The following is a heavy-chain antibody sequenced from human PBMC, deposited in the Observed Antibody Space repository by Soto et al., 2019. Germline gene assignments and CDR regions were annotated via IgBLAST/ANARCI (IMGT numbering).Heavy chain of an antibody. CDR2: IKQDGSEK. Sequence: GGSLSLACAASGFTFSSYWMSWVRQAPGKGLEWVANIKQDGSEKYYVDSVKGRFTISRDNAKNSLYLQMNSLRAEDTAVYYCARAKQWLVRPGNWFDPWGQGTLVTVSS. D-gene: IGHD6-19*01. J-gene: IGHJ5*02. V-gene: IGHV3-7*03. CDR3: ARAKQWLVRPGNWFDP. CDR1: GFTFSSYW.